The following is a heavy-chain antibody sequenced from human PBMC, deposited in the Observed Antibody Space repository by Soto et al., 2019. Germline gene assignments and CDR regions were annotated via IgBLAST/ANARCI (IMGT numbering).Heavy chain of an antibody. J-gene: IGHJ3*02. CDR2: INPSGGST. D-gene: IGHD3-9*01. CDR3: ARGPILRYFDWLLDRGPFDI. V-gene: IGHV1-46*03. Sequence: ASVKVSCKASGYTFTSYYMHWVRQAPGQGLEWMGIINPSGGSTSYAQKFQGRVTMTRDTSTSTVYMELSSLRSEDTAVYYCARGPILRYFDWLLDRGPFDIWGQGTMVPVSS. CDR1: GYTFTSYY.